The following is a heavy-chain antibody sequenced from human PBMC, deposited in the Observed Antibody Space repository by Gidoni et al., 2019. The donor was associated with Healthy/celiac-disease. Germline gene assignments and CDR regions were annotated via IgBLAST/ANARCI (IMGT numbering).Heavy chain of an antibody. CDR3: ATDGPRYSGSPGALQH. V-gene: IGHV1-24*01. CDR2: FDPEDGET. D-gene: IGHD1-26*01. J-gene: IGHJ1*01. Sequence: GLEWMGGFDPEDGETIYAQKFQGRVTMTEDTSTDTAYMELSSLRSADTAVYYCATDGPRYSGSPGALQHWGQGTLVTVSS.